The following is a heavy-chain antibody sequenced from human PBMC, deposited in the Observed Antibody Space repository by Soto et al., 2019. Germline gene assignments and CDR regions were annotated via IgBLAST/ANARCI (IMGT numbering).Heavy chain of an antibody. CDR2: ISGSSSYI. V-gene: IGHV3-21*01. J-gene: IGHJ6*02. Sequence: EVQLVESGGGLVKPGGSLRLSCAASGFTFSTYSMNWVRQAPGKGLEWVSSISGSSSYIYYADSVKGRFTISRDNAKNAPYLQMNSLGAEDTAAYYCAGDYVEGFSDYYGMDVWGQGTTVTVSS. D-gene: IGHD3-10*02. CDR3: AGDYVEGFSDYYGMDV. CDR1: GFTFSTYS.